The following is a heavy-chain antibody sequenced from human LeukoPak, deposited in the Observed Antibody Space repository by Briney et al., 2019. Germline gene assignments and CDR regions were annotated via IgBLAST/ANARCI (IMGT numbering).Heavy chain of an antibody. D-gene: IGHD3-10*01. CDR3: VRDEGFHGSGSN. V-gene: IGHV3-66*01. J-gene: IGHJ4*02. CDR1: GFTVSDNY. Sequence: GGSLRLSCAASGFTVSDNYMSWVRQAPGKGLEWVSVIYSGGGTYYSHSVKGRFTISRDNSKNTLYLQMKTLRVEDTAVYYCVRDEGFHGSGSNWGPGTLVTVSS. CDR2: IYSGGGT.